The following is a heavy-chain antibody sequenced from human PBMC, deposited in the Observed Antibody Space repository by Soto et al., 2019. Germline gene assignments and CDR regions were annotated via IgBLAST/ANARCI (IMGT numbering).Heavy chain of an antibody. Sequence: GGSLRLSCAASGFTFSRYGMHWVRQAPGKGLEWVAVISYDGRNKQYADSVKGRLTISRDNSNDTLYLQMNSLRVEDTAVYYCAKDPREFEYHYYAMDVWGQGTTVTVSS. J-gene: IGHJ6*02. V-gene: IGHV3-30*18. CDR2: ISYDGRNK. D-gene: IGHD3-10*01. CDR3: AKDPREFEYHYYAMDV. CDR1: GFTFSRYG.